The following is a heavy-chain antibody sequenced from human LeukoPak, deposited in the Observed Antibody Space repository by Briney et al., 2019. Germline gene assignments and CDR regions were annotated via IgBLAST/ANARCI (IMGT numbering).Heavy chain of an antibody. Sequence: GGSLRLSCAASGFTFDDYGMHWVRQAPGKGLEWVSGINWNGGSTGYADSVKGRFTISRDNAKNSLYLQMNSLRAEDTALYYCASWNQRRYFDYWGQGTLVTVSS. D-gene: IGHD1-14*01. CDR3: ASWNQRRYFDY. J-gene: IGHJ4*02. CDR1: GFTFDDYG. V-gene: IGHV3-20*04. CDR2: INWNGGST.